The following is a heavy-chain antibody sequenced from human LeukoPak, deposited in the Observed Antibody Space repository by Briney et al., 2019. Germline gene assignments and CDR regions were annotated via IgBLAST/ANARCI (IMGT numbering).Heavy chain of an antibody. CDR1: GFTFSSYS. Sequence: GGSLRLSCAASGFTFSSYSMNWVRQAPGKGLEWVSSISSSSSYIYYADSVKGRFTISRDNAKNSLYLQMNSLRAEDTAVYYCARAHSSGWYHYYYGMDVWGQGTTVTVSS. J-gene: IGHJ6*02. V-gene: IGHV3-21*01. CDR3: ARAHSSGWYHYYYGMDV. D-gene: IGHD6-19*01. CDR2: ISSSSSYI.